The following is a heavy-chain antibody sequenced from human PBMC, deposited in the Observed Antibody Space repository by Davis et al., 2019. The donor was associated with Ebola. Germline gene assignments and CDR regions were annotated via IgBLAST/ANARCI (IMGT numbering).Heavy chain of an antibody. CDR2: INHSGRT. J-gene: IGHJ5*02. CDR1: GGSFSGYY. CDR3: AREGRSGYSNWFDP. Sequence: MPSETLSLTCAVYGGSFSGYYWSWIRQPPGKGLEWIGEINHSGRTNYNPSLKSRVTMSVDTSKNQFSLKMSSVTAADTAVYYCAREGRSGYSNWFDPWGQGTLVTVSS. V-gene: IGHV4-34*01. D-gene: IGHD3-22*01.